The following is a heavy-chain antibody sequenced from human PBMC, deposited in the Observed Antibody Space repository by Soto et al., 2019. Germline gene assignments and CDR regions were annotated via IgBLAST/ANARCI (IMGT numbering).Heavy chain of an antibody. Sequence: QVQLVESGGGVVQPGRSLRLSCAASGFTFSSYGMHWVRPAPGKGLGWVAVIWYDGSNKYYADSVKGRFTISRDNSKDTLYLQLTSLRAEDTAGYYCARVSFRDGSGWADYWGQGTLVTVSS. CDR3: ARVSFRDGSGWADY. V-gene: IGHV3-33*01. CDR1: GFTFSSYG. D-gene: IGHD3-10*01. J-gene: IGHJ4*02. CDR2: IWYDGSNK.